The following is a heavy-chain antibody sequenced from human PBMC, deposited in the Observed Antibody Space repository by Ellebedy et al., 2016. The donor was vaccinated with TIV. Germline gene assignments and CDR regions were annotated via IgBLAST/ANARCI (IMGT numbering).Heavy chain of an antibody. Sequence: GESLKISCAVSGVTLSSYAMSWVRQAPGKGLEWVSAISGSGGSTYYADSVKGRFTISRDNSKNTLYLQMNSLRAEDTAVYYCAKVTTMVRGVIMGYYYYGMDVWGQGTTVTVSS. CDR3: AKVTTMVRGVIMGYYYYGMDV. CDR1: GVTLSSYA. CDR2: ISGSGGST. J-gene: IGHJ6*02. V-gene: IGHV3-23*01. D-gene: IGHD3-10*01.